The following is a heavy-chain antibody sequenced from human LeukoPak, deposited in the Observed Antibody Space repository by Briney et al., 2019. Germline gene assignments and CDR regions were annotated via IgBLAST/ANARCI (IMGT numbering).Heavy chain of an antibody. CDR2: INHSGST. CDR1: GGSFSGYY. CDR3: ASLGSIYYYYMDV. J-gene: IGHJ6*03. Sequence: PSETLSLTCAVYGGSFSGYYWSWIRQPPGKGLEWIGEINHSGSTNYNPSLKSRVTISVDTSKNQFSLKLSSVTAADTAVYYCASLGSIYYYYMDVWGKGTTVTVSS. V-gene: IGHV4-34*01. D-gene: IGHD2-2*01.